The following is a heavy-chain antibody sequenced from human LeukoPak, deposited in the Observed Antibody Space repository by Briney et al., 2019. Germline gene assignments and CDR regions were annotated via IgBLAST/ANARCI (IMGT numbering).Heavy chain of an antibody. CDR1: GFTFSSYA. J-gene: IGHJ4*02. CDR3: AKYSSSWYYFDY. V-gene: IGHV3-23*01. D-gene: IGHD6-13*01. CDR2: ISGSGGNT. Sequence: GGSLRLSCAASGFTFSSYAMHWVRQAPGKGLEWVSAISGSGGNTYYADSVKGRFTISRDNSKNTLNLQLNSLRAEDTAIYYCAKYSSSWYYFDYWGQGTLVTVSS.